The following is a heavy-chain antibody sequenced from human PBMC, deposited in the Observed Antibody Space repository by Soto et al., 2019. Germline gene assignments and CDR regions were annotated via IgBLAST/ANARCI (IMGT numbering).Heavy chain of an antibody. V-gene: IGHV5-51*01. CDR3: ARSLPSYSSGGGKDLYFDY. CDR1: GYSLTSYW. CDR2: IYPGDSDT. Sequence: GESLKISCKGSGYSLTSYWIGWVRQMPGKGLEWMGIIYPGDSDTRYSPSFQGQVTISADKSISTAYLQWSSLKASDTAMYYCARSLPSYSSGGGKDLYFDYWGQGTLVTVSS. D-gene: IGHD6-19*01. J-gene: IGHJ4*02.